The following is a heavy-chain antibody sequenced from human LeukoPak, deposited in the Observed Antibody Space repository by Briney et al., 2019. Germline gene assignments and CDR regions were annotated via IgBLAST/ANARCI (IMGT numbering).Heavy chain of an antibody. CDR3: ARGLLWFGEFEAFDI. CDR2: INHSGST. Sequence: PSETLSLTCAVYGGSFSGYYWSWIRQPPGKGLEWIGEINHSGSTNYNPSLKSRVTISVDTSKNQFSLKLSSVTAADTAVYYCARGLLWFGEFEAFDIWGQGTMVTVSS. V-gene: IGHV4-34*01. CDR1: GGSFSGYY. J-gene: IGHJ3*02. D-gene: IGHD3-10*01.